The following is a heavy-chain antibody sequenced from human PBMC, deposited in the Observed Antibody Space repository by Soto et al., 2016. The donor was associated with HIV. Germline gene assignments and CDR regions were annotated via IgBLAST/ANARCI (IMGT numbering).Heavy chain of an antibody. J-gene: IGHJ4*02. CDR1: GFSFSDYY. CDR3: ARDLELELRRYYFDY. V-gene: IGHV3-11*04. D-gene: IGHD1-7*01. Sequence: VQLVESGGGLVKPGGSVRLSCAASGFSFSDYYMSWIRQAPGKGLEWVSYISTSGSIIYYADSVKGRFTISRDNAKNSLYLQMNSLRVEDTAIYYCARDLELELRRYYFDYWGQGTPGTTVSS. CDR2: ISTSGSII.